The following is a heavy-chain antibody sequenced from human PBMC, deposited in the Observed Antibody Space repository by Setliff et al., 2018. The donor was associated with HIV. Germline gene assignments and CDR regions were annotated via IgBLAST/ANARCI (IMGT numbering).Heavy chain of an antibody. Sequence: VASVKVSCKASGYTFTDYYMHWVQQAPAKGLEWMGRVDPKNGDTRYAEKLRGRVTITADTSTDTAYMDLGSLRSEDKAIYYCATLDYYGSATYNLALHYWGQGTLVTVSS. CDR1: GYTFTDYY. CDR3: ATLDYYGSATYNLALHY. V-gene: IGHV1-69-2*01. CDR2: VDPKNGDT. J-gene: IGHJ4*02. D-gene: IGHD3-10*01.